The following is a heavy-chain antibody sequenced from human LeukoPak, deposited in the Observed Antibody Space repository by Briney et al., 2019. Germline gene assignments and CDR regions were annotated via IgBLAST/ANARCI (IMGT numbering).Heavy chain of an antibody. CDR2: IKQDGSEK. D-gene: IGHD3-22*01. CDR3: ARMGYYYDSSGWEAY. Sequence: PGGSLRLSCAASGFTFSSYWMSWVRQAPGKGLVWVANIKQDGSEKYYVDSVKGRFTISRDNAKNSLYLQMNSLRAEDTAVYYCARMGYYYDSSGWEAYWGQGTLVTVSS. J-gene: IGHJ4*02. V-gene: IGHV3-7*01. CDR1: GFTFSSYW.